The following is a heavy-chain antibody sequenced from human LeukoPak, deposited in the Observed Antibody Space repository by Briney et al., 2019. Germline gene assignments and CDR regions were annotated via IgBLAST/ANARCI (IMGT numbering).Heavy chain of an antibody. Sequence: SETLSLTCAVSGGSISSSNWWSWVRQPPGKGLEWIGEIYHSGSANYNPSLKSRVTISVDKSKNQFSLRLRSVTAAATAVYYCASAGHDGIGYKVCWGQGTLVTVSS. V-gene: IGHV4-4*02. CDR1: GGSISSSNW. CDR2: IYHSGSA. CDR3: ASAGHDGIGYKVC. J-gene: IGHJ4*02. D-gene: IGHD3-22*01.